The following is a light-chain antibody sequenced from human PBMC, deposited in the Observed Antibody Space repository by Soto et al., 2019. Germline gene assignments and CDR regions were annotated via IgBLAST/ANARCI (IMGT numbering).Light chain of an antibody. J-gene: IGKJ1*01. CDR3: QQYNDNWT. Sequence: DIQMTQSPSTLSASVGDRVTITGRASQSISSWLAWYQQKPGKAHKLLIYKASTLQSGVPSRFSGSGSGTEFTLAISSLQPDDSATYYCQQYNDNWTFGQGTKV. CDR1: QSISSW. V-gene: IGKV1-5*03. CDR2: KAS.